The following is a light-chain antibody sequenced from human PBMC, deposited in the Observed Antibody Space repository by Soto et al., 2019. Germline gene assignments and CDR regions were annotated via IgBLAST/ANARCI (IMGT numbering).Light chain of an antibody. CDR2: GNT. J-gene: IGLJ2*01. V-gene: IGLV1-40*01. CDR1: SSNIGAGYD. Sequence: QSVLTQPPSVSGAPGQRVTIPCTGSSSNIGAGYDVHWYQQLPGTAPKLLIHGNTNRPSGVPDRFSGSKSGTSASLAITGLQADDEADYYCQSYDSSLSAVVFGGGTKLTVL. CDR3: QSYDSSLSAVV.